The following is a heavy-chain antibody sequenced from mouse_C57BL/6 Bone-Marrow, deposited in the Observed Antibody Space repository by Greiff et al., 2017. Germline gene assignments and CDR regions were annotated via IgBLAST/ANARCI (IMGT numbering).Heavy chain of an antibody. CDR2: ISNGGGST. CDR3: ARYYRWYFDV. J-gene: IGHJ1*03. Sequence: EVQLVESGGGLVQPGGSLKLSCAASGFTFSDYYMYWVRQTPEKRLEWVAYISNGGGSTYYPDTVKGRFTISRDNAKNTLYLQMSRLKSEDTAMYYCARYYRWYFDVWGTGTTVTVSS. CDR1: GFTFSDYY. D-gene: IGHD1-1*01. V-gene: IGHV5-12*01.